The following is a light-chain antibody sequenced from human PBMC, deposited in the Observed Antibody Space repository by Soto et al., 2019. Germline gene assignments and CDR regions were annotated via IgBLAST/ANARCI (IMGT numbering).Light chain of an antibody. CDR2: GAS. Sequence: EIVLTQSPGTLSLSPGERATLSCRASQSVSSNYLAWYNQKPGQAPRLFIYGASSRATGIPDRFSGSGSGTDFTLTISRLEPEDFEVYYCQQYGSSPVTFGQGTRLEIK. CDR3: QQYGSSPVT. V-gene: IGKV3-20*01. J-gene: IGKJ5*01. CDR1: QSVSSNY.